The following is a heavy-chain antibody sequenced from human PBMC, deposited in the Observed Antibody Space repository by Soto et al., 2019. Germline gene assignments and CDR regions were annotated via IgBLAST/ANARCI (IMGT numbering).Heavy chain of an antibody. V-gene: IGHV3-30-3*01. CDR2: ISYDGSNK. D-gene: IGHD2-8*01. Sequence: LRLSCAASGFTFSSYAMHWVRQAPGKGLEWVAVISYDGSNKYYADSVKGRSTISRDNSKNTLYLQMNSLRAEDTAVYYCARDASHCTNGVCYYYYGMDVWGQGTTVTVSS. CDR1: GFTFSSYA. CDR3: ARDASHCTNGVCYYYYGMDV. J-gene: IGHJ6*02.